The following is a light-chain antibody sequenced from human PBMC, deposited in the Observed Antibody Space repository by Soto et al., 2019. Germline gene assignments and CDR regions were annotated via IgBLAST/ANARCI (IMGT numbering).Light chain of an antibody. Sequence: QSVLTQPASISGSPGQSITISCTGTGSAVGTYNLVSWYQQHPGTAPNLIIYEGNKRPSGVSRRFSGSKSANSASLTISGLAAEDEADYYWSSYVDTTGFLLFGGGTKLTVL. V-gene: IGLV2-23*03. CDR2: EGN. J-gene: IGLJ3*02. CDR1: GSAVGTYNL. CDR3: SSYVDTTGFLL.